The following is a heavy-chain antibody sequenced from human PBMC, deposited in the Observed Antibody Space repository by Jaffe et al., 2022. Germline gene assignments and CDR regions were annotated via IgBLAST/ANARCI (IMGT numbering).Heavy chain of an antibody. V-gene: IGHV3-23*01. Sequence: EVQLLESGGGLVQPGGSLRLSCAASGFTFSSYAMSWVRQAPGKGLEWVSAISGSGGSTYYADSVKGRFTISRDNSKNTLYLQMNSLRAEDTAVYYCAKASDQRLILYWWCVDFDYWGQGTLVTVSS. CDR2: ISGSGGST. CDR3: AKASDQRLILYWWCVDFDY. J-gene: IGHJ4*02. CDR1: GFTFSSYA. D-gene: IGHD2-8*02.